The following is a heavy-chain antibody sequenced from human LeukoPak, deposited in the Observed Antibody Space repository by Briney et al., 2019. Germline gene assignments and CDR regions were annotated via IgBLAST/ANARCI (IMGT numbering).Heavy chain of an antibody. J-gene: IGHJ4*02. CDR1: GFTFSSYS. V-gene: IGHV3-48*01. CDR3: ARGETTYGY. Sequence: GGSLRLSCAASGFTFSSYSMNWVRQAPGKGLEWVSYISSSSSTIYYADSVKGQFTISRDNAKNSLYLQMNSLRAEDTAVYYCARGETTYGYWGQGTLVTVSS. D-gene: IGHD1-7*01. CDR2: ISSSSSTI.